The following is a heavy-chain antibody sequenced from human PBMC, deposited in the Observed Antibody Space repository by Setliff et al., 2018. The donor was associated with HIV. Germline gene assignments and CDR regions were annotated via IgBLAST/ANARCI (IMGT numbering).Heavy chain of an antibody. CDR3: ARPRRVRSRAWYWFDI. J-gene: IGHJ5*02. CDR1: GYSIISGFS. V-gene: IGHV4-38-2*01. Sequence: SETLSLTCAASGYSIISGFSRAWIRQPPGQGPQWIGSIYQSGSIYYNPSLQSRVTISVDSSKNQFSLNLFSVTAADTAVYYCARPRRVRSRAWYWFDIWGQGTLVTVSS. CDR2: IYQSGSI. D-gene: IGHD6-19*01.